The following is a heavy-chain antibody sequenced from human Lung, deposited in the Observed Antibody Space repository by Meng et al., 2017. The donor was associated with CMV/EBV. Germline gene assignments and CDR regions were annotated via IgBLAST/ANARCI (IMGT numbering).Heavy chain of an antibody. V-gene: IGHV3-74*01. D-gene: IGHD6-13*01. CDR1: GFTFSSYW. Sequence: GESLKISCAASGFTFSSYWMHWVRQAPGKGLVWVSRINSDGSSTSYADSVKGRFTISRDNAKNTLYLQMNSLRAEDTAVYYCARGGSSWGGKYYYYGMDVWGQGTTAXVSS. CDR2: INSDGSST. CDR3: ARGGSSWGGKYYYYGMDV. J-gene: IGHJ6*02.